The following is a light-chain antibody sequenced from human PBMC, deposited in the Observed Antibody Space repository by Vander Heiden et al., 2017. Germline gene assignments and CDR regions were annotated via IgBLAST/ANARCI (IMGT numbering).Light chain of an antibody. CDR2: DAS. Sequence: DIQMTQSPSSLSASIGDRVTITCQASQDMSNYLNWYQQKPGKAPKLLIYDASNLETGVPSRFSGSGSGTDFTFTISSLQPEDFATYYWQQDDNLITFGQGTRLEIK. CDR3: QQDDNLIT. CDR1: QDMSNY. V-gene: IGKV1-33*01. J-gene: IGKJ5*01.